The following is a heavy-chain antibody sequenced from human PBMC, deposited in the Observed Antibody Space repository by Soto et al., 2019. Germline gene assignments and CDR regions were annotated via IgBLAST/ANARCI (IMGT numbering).Heavy chain of an antibody. CDR2: IHDTATT. CDR1: GGSISSDDYY. J-gene: IGHJ4*02. CDR3: ASQYYDVASGALDF. Sequence: QVQLQESGPGLVQPSQTLSLTCTVSGGSISSDDYYWTWVRQPPGKGLEWIGNIHDTATTSYNPSLKSRLILSVDTSSNQFSLRLKSVTATDTAVYFCASQYYDVASGALDFWGQGILVPVSS. D-gene: IGHD3-3*01. V-gene: IGHV4-30-4*01.